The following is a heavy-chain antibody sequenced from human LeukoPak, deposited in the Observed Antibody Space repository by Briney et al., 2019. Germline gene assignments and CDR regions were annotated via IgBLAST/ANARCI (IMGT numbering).Heavy chain of an antibody. Sequence: GGSLRLSCAASGFTFSSYGMHWVRQAPGKGLEWVAFIRYDGSNKYYADSVKGRFTVSRDNSKNTLYLQMNSLRAEDTAVYYCAKDERYYFDNWGQRTLVTVPS. J-gene: IGHJ4*02. CDR3: AKDERYYFDN. V-gene: IGHV3-30*02. CDR2: IRYDGSNK. CDR1: GFTFSSYG.